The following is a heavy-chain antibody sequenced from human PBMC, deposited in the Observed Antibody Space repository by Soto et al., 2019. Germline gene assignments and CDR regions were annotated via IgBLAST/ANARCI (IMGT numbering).Heavy chain of an antibody. CDR1: GFTFSSYA. D-gene: IGHD2-2*01. J-gene: IGHJ3*02. V-gene: IGHV3-23*01. CDR3: AKHVVVPAAMPHDAFDI. Sequence: GGSLRLSCAASGFTFSSYAMSGVRQAPGKGLEWVSAISGSGGSTYYADSVKGRFTISRDNSKNTLYLQMNSLRAEDTAVYYCAKHVVVPAAMPHDAFDIWGQGTMVTVSS. CDR2: ISGSGGST.